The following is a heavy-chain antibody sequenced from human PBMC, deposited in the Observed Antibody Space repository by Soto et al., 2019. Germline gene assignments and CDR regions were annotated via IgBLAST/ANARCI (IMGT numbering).Heavy chain of an antibody. CDR1: GGSISTGAHY. V-gene: IGHV4-31*03. CDR2: IFHSGNT. Sequence: SETLSLTCTVSGGSISTGAHYWSWIRQPPGKGLEWIGFIFHSGNTHYNPSLKSRGVMSVDTSKNQFSLNLTSVTAADTAVYFCARVFPRDYYAMDVWGQGTTVTVSS. J-gene: IGHJ6*02. CDR3: ARVFPRDYYAMDV.